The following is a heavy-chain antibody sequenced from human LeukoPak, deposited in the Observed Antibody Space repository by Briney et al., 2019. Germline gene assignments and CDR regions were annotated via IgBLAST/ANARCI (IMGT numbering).Heavy chain of an antibody. D-gene: IGHD2-2*01. V-gene: IGHV3-11*01. CDR2: NSSSGSTI. J-gene: IGHJ6*02. CDR1: GFTFSDYY. CDR3: AREGTNVPCTGCYWSYYYYGMDV. Sequence: GGSLRLSCAASGFTFSDYYMSWIRQAPGKGLEWVSYNSSSGSTIYYADSVKGRFTISRDNAKNSLYLQMNSLRAEDTAVYYCAREGTNVPCTGCYWSYYYYGMDVWGQGTTVTVSS.